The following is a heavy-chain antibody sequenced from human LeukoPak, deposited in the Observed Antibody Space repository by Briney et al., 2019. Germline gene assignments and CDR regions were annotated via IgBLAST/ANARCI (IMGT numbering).Heavy chain of an antibody. Sequence: GGSLRLSCAASGFTVSSNYMSWVRQAPGKGLEWVSVIYSGGSTYYAESVKGRFTIHRDNSQNTLCLQMNSLRAEDTAVYYFEKRTPYDILTGYQNYYYYMDVWGKGTTVTIPS. CDR3: EKRTPYDILTGYQNYYYYMDV. J-gene: IGHJ6*03. V-gene: IGHV3-66*01. CDR1: GFTVSSNY. CDR2: IYSGGST. D-gene: IGHD3-9*01.